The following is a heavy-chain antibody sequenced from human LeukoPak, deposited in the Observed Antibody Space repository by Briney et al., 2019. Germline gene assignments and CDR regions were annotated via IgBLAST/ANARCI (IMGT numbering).Heavy chain of an antibody. V-gene: IGHV4-39*01. CDR2: IYYSGST. Sequence: SETLSLTCTVSGGSISSSSYYWGWIRQPPGKGLEWIGSIYYSGSTYYNPSLKSRVTISVDTSKNQFSLKLSSVTAADTAVYYCASLDSSGYNYYFDYWGQGTLVTVSS. CDR1: GGSISSSSYY. D-gene: IGHD3-22*01. J-gene: IGHJ4*02. CDR3: ASLDSSGYNYYFDY.